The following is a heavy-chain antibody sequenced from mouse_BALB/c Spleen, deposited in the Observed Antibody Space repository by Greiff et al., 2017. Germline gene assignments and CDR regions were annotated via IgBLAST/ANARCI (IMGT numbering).Heavy chain of an antibody. D-gene: IGHD2-3*01. J-gene: IGHJ2*01. CDR3: ADGYHYFDY. CDR2: ISYSGST. CDR1: GYSITSDYA. Sequence: EVQLVESGPGLVKPSQSLSLTCTVTGYSITSDYAWNWIRQFPGNKLEWMGYISYSGSTSYNPSLKSRISITRDTSKNQFFLQLNSVTTEDTATYYCADGYHYFDYWGQGTTLTVSS. V-gene: IGHV3-2*02.